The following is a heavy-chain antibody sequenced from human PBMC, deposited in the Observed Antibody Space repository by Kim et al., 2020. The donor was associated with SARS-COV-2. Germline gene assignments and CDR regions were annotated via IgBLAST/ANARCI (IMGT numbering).Heavy chain of an antibody. CDR1: GFTFSSYW. Sequence: GGSLRLSCAASGFTFSSYWMHWVRQAPGKGLVWVSRINSDGSSTSYADSVKGRFTISRDNAKNTRYLQMNSLRAEDKAVYYCARTWGWQYYDFLSDYSHYYYGMDVWRQGTTVTVSS. J-gene: IGHJ6*02. CDR3: ARTWGWQYYDFLSDYSHYYYGMDV. V-gene: IGHV3-74*01. CDR2: INSDGSST. D-gene: IGHD3-3*01.